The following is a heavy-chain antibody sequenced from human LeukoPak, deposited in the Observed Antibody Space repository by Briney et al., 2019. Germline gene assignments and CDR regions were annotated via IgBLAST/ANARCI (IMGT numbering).Heavy chain of an antibody. V-gene: IGHV3-23*01. CDR3: AKAVGSSGYFSRDAFDI. D-gene: IGHD3-22*01. Sequence: GGSLRLSCTPSGFTFSSYAMNWVRQAPGKGLEWVAVISGGGSGTHYADSVRGRFTISRDNSKNTVYLQMNSLRAEDTAIYYCAKAVGSSGYFSRDAFDIWGQGTMVTVSS. J-gene: IGHJ3*02. CDR2: ISGGGSGT. CDR1: GFTFSSYA.